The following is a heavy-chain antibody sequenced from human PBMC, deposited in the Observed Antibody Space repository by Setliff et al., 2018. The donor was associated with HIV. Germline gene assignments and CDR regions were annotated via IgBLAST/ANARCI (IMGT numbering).Heavy chain of an antibody. V-gene: IGHV3-21*01. Sequence: GGSLRLSCAASGFTFSSYTMSWVRQAPGKGLEWVSSISSSSSYIYYADSVKGRFTISRDNAKKSLYLQMSSLRVEDTAVYYCTRAQREDFSDYYYMDVWGKGTTVTVSS. CDR1: GFTFSSYT. D-gene: IGHD6-25*01. CDR3: TRAQREDFSDYYYMDV. CDR2: ISSSSSYI. J-gene: IGHJ6*03.